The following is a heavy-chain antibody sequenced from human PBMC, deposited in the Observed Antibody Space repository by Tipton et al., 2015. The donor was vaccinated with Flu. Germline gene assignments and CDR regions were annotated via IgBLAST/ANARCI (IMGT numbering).Heavy chain of an antibody. CDR3: ARGRGCSGGSCYSLDY. Sequence: TLSLTCAVYGGSFSGYYWSWIRQPPGKGLEWIGEINHSGSTNYNPSLKSRVTISVDTSKNQFSLKLSSVTAADTAVYYCARGRGCSGGSCYSLDYWGQGTLVTVSS. D-gene: IGHD2-15*01. CDR1: GGSFSGYY. J-gene: IGHJ4*02. CDR2: INHSGST. V-gene: IGHV4-34*01.